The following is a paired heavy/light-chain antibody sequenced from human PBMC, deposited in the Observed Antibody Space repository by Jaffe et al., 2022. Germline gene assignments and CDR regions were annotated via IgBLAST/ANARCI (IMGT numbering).Light chain of an antibody. CDR1: QGFGSSY. V-gene: IGKV3-20*01. CDR2: AAS. J-gene: IGKJ2*01. Sequence: EIVLTQSPGTLSLSPGERATLSCRASQGFGSSYLAWYQQKPGQAPRLLIYAASSRATGIPDRFSGSGSGTDFTLTISRLEPEDFAVYYCQQYGSSPPYTFGQGTKLEIK. CDR3: QQYGSSPPYT.
Heavy chain of an antibody. D-gene: IGHD5-12*01. J-gene: IGHJ4*02. CDR2: ISTSGGTT. CDR3: ARDHPGGGYDYFDY. V-gene: IGHV3-64*01. CDR1: GFTFSNHA. Sequence: EVQLVESGGGLVQPGGSLRLSCAASGFTFSNHAMHWVRQAPGKGLEYVSSISTSGGTTYYANSVKGRFTVSRDNSENTLYLQMGSLRTEDMAVYYCARDHPGGGYDYFDYWGQGTLVTVSS.